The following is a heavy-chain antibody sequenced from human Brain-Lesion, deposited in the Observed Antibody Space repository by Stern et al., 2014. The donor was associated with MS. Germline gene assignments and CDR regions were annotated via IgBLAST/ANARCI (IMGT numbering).Heavy chain of an antibody. D-gene: IGHD1-26*01. CDR2: IYFSGLP. V-gene: IGHV4-39*01. J-gene: IGHJ4*02. Sequence: VQLVESGPGLVKPSETLSLTCTVSGGSISSSTYYWAWVRQPPGKGLEWIGDIYFSGLPYYNPSLKSRVTISVDMSKNQFSLKLSSVTAADTAIYYCARHDSVPRPSQLYSARDRGPGYFDYWGQGTLVTVSS. CDR1: GGSISSSTYY. CDR3: ARHDSVPRPSQLYSARDRGPGYFDY.